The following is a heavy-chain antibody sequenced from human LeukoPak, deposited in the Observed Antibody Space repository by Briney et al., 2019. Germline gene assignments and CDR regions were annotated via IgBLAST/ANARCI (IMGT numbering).Heavy chain of an antibody. CDR2: IYYSGST. V-gene: IGHV4-59*08. J-gene: IGHJ4*02. CDR1: GGSVSSYY. D-gene: IGHD5-18*01. Sequence: SETLSLTCTVPGGSVSSYYWSWIRQPPGKGLEWIGYIYYSGSTNYNPSLKSRVTMSVDTSKNQFSLKLSSVTAADTAVYYCATVDTTMGKDSWGQGTLVTVSS. CDR3: ATVDTTMGKDS.